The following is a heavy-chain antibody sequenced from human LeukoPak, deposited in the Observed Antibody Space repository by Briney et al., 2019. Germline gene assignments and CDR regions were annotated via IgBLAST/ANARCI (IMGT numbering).Heavy chain of an antibody. CDR1: GGTFSSYA. V-gene: IGHV1-69*10. D-gene: IGHD2-15*01. J-gene: IGHJ5*02. CDR2: IIPILGIA. CDR3: ARDHLIVVVVAATPNWFDP. Sequence: VKVSCKASGGTFSSYAISWVRQAPGQGLEWMGGIIPILGIANYAQKFQGRVTITADKSTSTAYMELSSLRSEDTAVYYCARDHLIVVVVAATPNWFDPWGQGTLVTVSS.